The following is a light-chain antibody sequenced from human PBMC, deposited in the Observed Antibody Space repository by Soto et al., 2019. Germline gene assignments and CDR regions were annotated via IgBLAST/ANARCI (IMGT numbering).Light chain of an antibody. CDR2: DAS. Sequence: ENVLTQSPGTLSLSPGERATLSCRASQSVSRSYLAWYQQKPGQAPRLLIYDASSRATGIPDRFSGSGSRTDFTLTISRLEPEDFAVYFCQQYASSPRTFGQGTKVEIK. CDR3: QQYASSPRT. J-gene: IGKJ1*01. CDR1: QSVSRSY. V-gene: IGKV3-20*01.